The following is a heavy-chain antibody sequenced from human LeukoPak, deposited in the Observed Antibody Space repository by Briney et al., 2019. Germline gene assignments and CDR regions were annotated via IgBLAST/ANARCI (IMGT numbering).Heavy chain of an antibody. CDR1: GFTFSSYE. Sequence: PGGSLRLSCAASGFTFSSYEMNWVRQAPGKGLEWVSYISSSGSTIYYADSVKGRFTISRDNSKNTLYLQMNSLRAEDTAVYYCAKGSSGYSSGWSRLYYYGMDVWGQGTTVTVSS. V-gene: IGHV3-48*03. J-gene: IGHJ6*02. D-gene: IGHD6-19*01. CDR2: ISSSGSTI. CDR3: AKGSSGYSSGWSRLYYYGMDV.